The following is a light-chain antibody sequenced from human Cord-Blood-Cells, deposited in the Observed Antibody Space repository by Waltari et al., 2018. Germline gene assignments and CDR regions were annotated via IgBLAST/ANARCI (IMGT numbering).Light chain of an antibody. CDR2: DAS. J-gene: IGKJ4*01. Sequence: EILLTQYPATLSLSPGERATLSCRASQSVRSYLAWYQQKPGQAPRLLIYDASNRATGIPARFSGSGSGTDFTLTISSLEPEDFAVYYCQQRSNWPPALTFGGGTKVEIK. V-gene: IGKV3-11*01. CDR3: QQRSNWPPALT. CDR1: QSVRSY.